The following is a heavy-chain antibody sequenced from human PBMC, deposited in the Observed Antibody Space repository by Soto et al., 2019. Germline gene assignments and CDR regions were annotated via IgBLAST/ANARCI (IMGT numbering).Heavy chain of an antibody. V-gene: IGHV1-8*01. Sequence: QVQLVQSGAEVKKPGASVRVSCRATGYTFDSHDINWVRQAPGQGLEWMGWMNPDTGNAGFAQKFQGRVTMTSDSSQNTAYLELSGLTSDDTAVYYCAREEWGVQTRDFYYGLDVWGQGTTVTVSS. D-gene: IGHD1-26*01. CDR3: AREEWGVQTRDFYYGLDV. CDR2: MNPDTGNA. CDR1: GYTFDSHD. J-gene: IGHJ6*02.